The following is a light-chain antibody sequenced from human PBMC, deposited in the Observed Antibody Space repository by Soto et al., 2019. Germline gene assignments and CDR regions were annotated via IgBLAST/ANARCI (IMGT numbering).Light chain of an antibody. Sequence: QPVLTQPPSASASLGASVTLTCTLSSGYSNYKVDWYQQRPGKGPRFVMRVGTGGIVGSKGDGIPDRFSVLGSGLNRYLTIKNIQEEDESDYHCGADHGSGSNSDVVFGGGTQLTVL. CDR2: VGTGGIVG. CDR1: SGYSNYK. V-gene: IGLV9-49*01. J-gene: IGLJ2*01. CDR3: GADHGSGSNSDVV.